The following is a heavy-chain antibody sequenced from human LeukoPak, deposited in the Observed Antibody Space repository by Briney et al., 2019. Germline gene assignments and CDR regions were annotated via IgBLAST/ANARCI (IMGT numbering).Heavy chain of an antibody. J-gene: IGHJ4*02. D-gene: IGHD5-18*01. CDR1: GFTFSSYS. Sequence: GGSLRLSCAASGFTFSSYSMNWVRQAPGKGLEWVSSISSSSTYIYYADSVMGRFTISRDNAKNSLYLQTNSLRAEDTAVYYCARDYGYNDYFDYWGQGTLVTVSS. CDR3: ARDYGYNDYFDY. CDR2: ISSSSTYI. V-gene: IGHV3-21*01.